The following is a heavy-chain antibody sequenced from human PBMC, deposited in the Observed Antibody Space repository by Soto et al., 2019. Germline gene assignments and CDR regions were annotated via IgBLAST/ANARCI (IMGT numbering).Heavy chain of an antibody. D-gene: IGHD3-22*01. CDR2: ISAYNGNT. CDR3: ARALRDYDSSGYYGELIY. J-gene: IGHJ4*02. CDR1: GYTFTSYG. V-gene: IGHV1-18*04. Sequence: ASVKVSCKASGYTFTSYGISWVRQAPGQGPEWMGWISAYNGNTNYAQKLQGRVTMTTDTSTSTAYMELRSLRSDDTAVYYCARALRDYDSSGYYGELIYWGQGTLVTVSS.